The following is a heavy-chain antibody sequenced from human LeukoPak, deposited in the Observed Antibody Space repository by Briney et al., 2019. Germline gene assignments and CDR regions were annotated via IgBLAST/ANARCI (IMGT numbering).Heavy chain of an antibody. V-gene: IGHV3-21*01. Sequence: GGSLRLSCTTSGFTFSRYDMNWVRQAPGKGLEWVSSITSSSSNYIYYADSVKGRFIISRDNSKNTVYLQMNSLGAEDTAVYYCAKDMGYTSMLSDEWGQGTLVTVSS. CDR3: AKDMGYTSMLSDE. CDR2: ITSSSSNYI. D-gene: IGHD3-16*01. CDR1: GFTFSRYD. J-gene: IGHJ4*02.